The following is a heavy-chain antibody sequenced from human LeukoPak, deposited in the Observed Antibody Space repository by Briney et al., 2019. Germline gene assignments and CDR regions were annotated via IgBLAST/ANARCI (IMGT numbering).Heavy chain of an antibody. CDR2: IYPGDSDT. D-gene: IGHD4-11*01. Sequence: GESLKISCKGSGYSFTTYWIGWVRQMSGKDLEWLGIIYPGDSDTRYSPSFQGQVTISADKSISAAYLQWTSLKASDTAIYYCARLMTTVSPRAFDIWGQGTMVTVSS. CDR1: GYSFTTYW. V-gene: IGHV5-51*01. J-gene: IGHJ3*02. CDR3: ARLMTTVSPRAFDI.